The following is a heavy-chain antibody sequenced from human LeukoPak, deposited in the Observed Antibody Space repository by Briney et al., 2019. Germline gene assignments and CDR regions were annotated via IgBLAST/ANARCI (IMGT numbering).Heavy chain of an antibody. CDR2: IYTSGST. Sequence: SETLSLTCTVSGGSISSYYWSWIRQPAGKGLEWIGRIYTSGSTYYNPSLKSRVTISVDRPKNQFSLKLNSVTAADTAVYYCARRPATGTTDYYFDYWSQGTLVTVSS. D-gene: IGHD6-13*01. CDR1: GGSISSYY. CDR3: ARRPATGTTDYYFDY. V-gene: IGHV4-4*07. J-gene: IGHJ4*02.